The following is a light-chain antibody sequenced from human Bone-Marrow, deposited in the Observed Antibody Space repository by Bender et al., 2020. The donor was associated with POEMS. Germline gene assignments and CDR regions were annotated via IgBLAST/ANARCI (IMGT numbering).Light chain of an antibody. CDR1: NSDVCAYNF. CDR2: EGS. CDR3: SSYANSNDFVA. V-gene: IGLV2-8*01. J-gene: IGLJ2*01. Sequence: QSALTQPASVSGSPGQSITISCSGTNSDVCAYNFVSWYQQHPGKAPKLIVYEGSERPSGVPDRFSGSKSGNTASLTVSELQAEDEADYYCSSYANSNDFVAFGGGTKWTVL.